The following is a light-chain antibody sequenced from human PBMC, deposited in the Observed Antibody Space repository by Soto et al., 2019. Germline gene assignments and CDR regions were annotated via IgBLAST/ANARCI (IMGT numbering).Light chain of an antibody. V-gene: IGKV3-20*01. Sequence: EIVLTQSPATLSLSPGERATLSCRASQSVSSYLAWYQQQPGQAPRLLIYGASSRATGITDRFSGSGSGTDFTLPISRLEPEDFAVYYCQQYGSSLSITFGQGTRLEI. CDR2: GAS. J-gene: IGKJ5*01. CDR3: QQYGSSLSIT. CDR1: QSVSSY.